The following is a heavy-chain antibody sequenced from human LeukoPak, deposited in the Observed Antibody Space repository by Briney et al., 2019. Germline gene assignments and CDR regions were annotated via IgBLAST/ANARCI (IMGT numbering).Heavy chain of an antibody. Sequence: ASVKVSCKASGGTFSTHAISWVRQAPGQGLEWMGIINPSGDNTWYAQKFQGRVTMTRDMATSTDYMEVNSLRSEDTAVYYCARDNSMGDSAWWFDPWGQGTLVTVSS. CDR2: INPSGDNT. V-gene: IGHV1-46*01. J-gene: IGHJ5*02. D-gene: IGHD5-12*01. CDR3: ARDNSMGDSAWWFDP. CDR1: GGTFSTHA.